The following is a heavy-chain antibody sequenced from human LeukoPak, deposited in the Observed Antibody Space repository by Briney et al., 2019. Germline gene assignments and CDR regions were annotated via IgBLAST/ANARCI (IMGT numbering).Heavy chain of an antibody. Sequence: GGSLRLSCAASGFTFSSYSMNWVRQAPGKGLEWVAVIWYDGSNKYYADSVKGRFTISRDNSKNTLYLQMNSLRAEDTAVYYCARGSDQLLYVDYWGQGTLVTVSS. V-gene: IGHV3-33*08. CDR2: IWYDGSNK. D-gene: IGHD2-2*01. CDR3: ARGSDQLLYVDY. J-gene: IGHJ4*02. CDR1: GFTFSSYS.